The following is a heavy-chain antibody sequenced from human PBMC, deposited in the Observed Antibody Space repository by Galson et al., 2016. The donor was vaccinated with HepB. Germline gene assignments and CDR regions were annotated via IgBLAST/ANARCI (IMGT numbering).Heavy chain of an antibody. Sequence: SLRLSCAASGFTFSNFWMNWVRQVPGKGLLWVSRISNTGNTATYADSVKGRFTISRDSAKNTLYLQMNSLGAEDTAIYYCAREAFSRSAFDFWGQGTLVTVSS. CDR2: ISNTGNTA. J-gene: IGHJ4*02. CDR3: AREAFSRSAFDF. D-gene: IGHD2-2*01. CDR1: GFTFSNFW. V-gene: IGHV3-74*01.